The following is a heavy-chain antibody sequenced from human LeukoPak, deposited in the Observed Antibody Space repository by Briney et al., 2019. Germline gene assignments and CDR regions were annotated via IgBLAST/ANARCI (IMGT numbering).Heavy chain of an antibody. V-gene: IGHV3-66*01. CDR2: LYRGGNT. CDR1: GLTVSDNF. Sequence: GGSLRLSCAASGLTVSDNFMSWVRQAPGKGLEWVSVLYRGGNTYYADSVRGRFTISRDNSKNMVYLQMNSLTAEDTAVYYCAKGYGGYVFDYWGQGTLVTVSS. D-gene: IGHD5-12*01. J-gene: IGHJ4*02. CDR3: AKGYGGYVFDY.